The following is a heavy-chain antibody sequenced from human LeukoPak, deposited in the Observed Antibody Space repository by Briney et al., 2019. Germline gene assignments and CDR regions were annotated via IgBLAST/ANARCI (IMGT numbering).Heavy chain of an antibody. D-gene: IGHD3-16*01. Sequence: GGSLRLSCAASGFTFSGSTVHWVRQASGKGLDWVGHIRTKANNYATAYAASVKGRFTISRDDSKNTAYLQMNSLKTEDTAVYYCTTLTLIEDDLYWGQGTLVTVSS. CDR1: GFTFSGST. CDR3: TTLTLIEDDLY. V-gene: IGHV3-73*01. J-gene: IGHJ4*02. CDR2: IRTKANNYAT.